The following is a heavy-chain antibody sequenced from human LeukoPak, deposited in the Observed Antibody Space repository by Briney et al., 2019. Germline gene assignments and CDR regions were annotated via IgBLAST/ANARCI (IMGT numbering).Heavy chain of an antibody. CDR1: GFTFSSYA. J-gene: IGHJ4*02. Sequence: PGGSLRLSCAASGFTFSSYAMSWVRQAPGKGLEWVSAISGSGGSTYYADSVKGRFTISRDNAKNTLYLQMNSLRAEDTAVYYCARGTYSSSWYLDYWGQGTLVTVSS. V-gene: IGHV3-23*01. CDR2: ISGSGGST. CDR3: ARGTYSSSWYLDY. D-gene: IGHD6-13*01.